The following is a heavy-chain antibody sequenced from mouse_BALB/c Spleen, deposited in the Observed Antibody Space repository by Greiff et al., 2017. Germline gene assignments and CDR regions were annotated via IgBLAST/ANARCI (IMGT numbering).Heavy chain of an antibody. CDR3: ARYYYGSSPFAY. D-gene: IGHD1-1*01. CDR1: GFAFSSYD. V-gene: IGHV5-12-1*01. CDR2: ISSGGGST. J-gene: IGHJ3*01. Sequence: EVKLMESGGGLVKPGGSLKLSCAASGFAFSSYDMSWVRQTPEKRLEWVAYISSGGGSTYYPDTVKGRFTISRDNAKNTLYLQMSSLKSEDTAMYYCARYYYGSSPFAYWGQGTLVTVSA.